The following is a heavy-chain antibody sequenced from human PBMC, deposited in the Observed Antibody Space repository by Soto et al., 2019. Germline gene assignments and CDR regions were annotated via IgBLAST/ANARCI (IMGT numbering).Heavy chain of an antibody. J-gene: IGHJ6*02. D-gene: IGHD6-13*01. CDR1: GGSFSGYY. Sequence: LSLTCAVYGGSFSGYYWSWIRQPPGKGLEWIGEINHSGSTNYNPSLKSRVTISVDTSKNQFSLKLSSVTAADTAVYYCARAPYSSSWYYYYYGMDVWGQGTTVTVSS. CDR3: ARAPYSSSWYYYYYGMDV. CDR2: INHSGST. V-gene: IGHV4-34*01.